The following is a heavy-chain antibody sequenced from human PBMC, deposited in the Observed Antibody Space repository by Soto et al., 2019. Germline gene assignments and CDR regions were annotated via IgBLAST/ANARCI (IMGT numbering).Heavy chain of an antibody. V-gene: IGHV1-8*01. J-gene: IGHJ6*02. CDR1: GYTFTSYD. CDR3: ARDFTYYDFWSGYSARDYYYYYGMDV. CDR2: MNPNSGNT. Sequence: ASVKVSCKASGYTFTSYDINWVRQATGQGLEWMGWMNPNSGNTGYAQKFQGRVTMTRNTSISTAYMELSSLRSEDTAVYYCARDFTYYDFWSGYSARDYYYYYGMDVWGPGTTVTVSS. D-gene: IGHD3-3*01.